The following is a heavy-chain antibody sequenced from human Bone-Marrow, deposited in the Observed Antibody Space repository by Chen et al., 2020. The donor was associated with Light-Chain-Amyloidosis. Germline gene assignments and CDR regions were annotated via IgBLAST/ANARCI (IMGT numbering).Heavy chain of an antibody. D-gene: IGHD1-26*01. V-gene: IGHV4-39*01. Sequence: QLQLQESGPGLVKSSETLSLTCSVSGGSFISSAYYWGWLRQPPGKGLEWIASIYYTGHTYYNPSLKSRVTISIDTSKAQFSLKLMNVTAADTAVYYCAGIMGAGWFDPWGQGTLVTVSS. CDR1: GGSFISSAYY. CDR2: IYYTGHT. CDR3: AGIMGAGWFDP. J-gene: IGHJ5*02.